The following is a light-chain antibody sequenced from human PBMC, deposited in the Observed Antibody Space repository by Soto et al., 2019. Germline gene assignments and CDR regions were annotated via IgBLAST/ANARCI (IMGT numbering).Light chain of an antibody. V-gene: IGKV3-20*01. J-gene: IGKJ1*01. CDR3: QQYGSSPWT. CDR1: QTIRSNY. Sequence: ETGLTQSPGTLSFSPGERATLSCRASQTIRSNYLAWYRQTPGEAPRLLYYGASNGATGMADRFSGSASGTDFTLIISRLEPEDFALYYCQQYGSSPWTFGQGTKVEIK. CDR2: GAS.